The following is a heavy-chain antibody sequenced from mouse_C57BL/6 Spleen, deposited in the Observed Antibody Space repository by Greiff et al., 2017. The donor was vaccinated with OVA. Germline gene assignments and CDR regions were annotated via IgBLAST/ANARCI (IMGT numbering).Heavy chain of an antibody. CDR1: GYTFTSYN. CDR3: AAPYSTYYWGSYCELDY. D-gene: IGHD2-5*01. Sequence: QVQLQQSGAVLVRPGASVKMSCKASGYTFTSYNMHWVKQTPGQGLEWIGAIYPGNGDTSYNQKFKGKATLTVDKSSSTAYMQLSSLTSDDSAVYFGAAPYSTYYWGSYCELDYWGQGTTVTVSS. J-gene: IGHJ4*01. V-gene: IGHV1-12*01. CDR2: IYPGNGDT.